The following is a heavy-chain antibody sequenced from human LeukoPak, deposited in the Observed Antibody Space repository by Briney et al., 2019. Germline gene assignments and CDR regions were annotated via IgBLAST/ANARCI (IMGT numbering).Heavy chain of an antibody. Sequence: SETLSLTCAAYGGSFSGYYWSWIRQPPGKVLEWIGEINHSGSTNYNPSLKSRVTISVDTSKNQFSLQLSSVTAADTAVYYCARGMGYCSSTSCRRKPRFDPWGQGTLVTVSS. J-gene: IGHJ5*02. CDR3: ARGMGYCSSTSCRRKPRFDP. CDR1: GGSFSGYY. V-gene: IGHV4-34*01. D-gene: IGHD2-2*01. CDR2: INHSGST.